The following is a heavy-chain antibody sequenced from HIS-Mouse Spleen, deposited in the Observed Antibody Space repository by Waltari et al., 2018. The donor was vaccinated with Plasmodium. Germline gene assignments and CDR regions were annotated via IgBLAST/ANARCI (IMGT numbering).Heavy chain of an antibody. J-gene: IGHJ4*02. CDR3: ARISSSWDLFDY. CDR2: IKQDGSEK. V-gene: IGHV3-7*01. Sequence: WGRLGPGKGLEWVANIKQDGSEKYYVDSVKGRFTISRDNAKNSLYLQMNSLRAEDTAVYYCARISSSWDLFDYWGQGTLVTVSS. D-gene: IGHD6-13*01.